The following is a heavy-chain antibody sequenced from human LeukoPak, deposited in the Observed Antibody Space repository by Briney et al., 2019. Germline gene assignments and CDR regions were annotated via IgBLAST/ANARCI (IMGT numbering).Heavy chain of an antibody. CDR3: TRDRPNYYGSDGHYYRRNGDY. Sequence: GGSLRLSCAASAFTYSIYAMSWVRQARGKGLEGVSAITSRGEGTWYAGSVKGRFTISRDNAKNTLYLQMNSLRAEDTAVYYCTRDRPNYYGSDGHYYRRNGDYWGQGTLVTVSS. V-gene: IGHV3-23*01. D-gene: IGHD3-22*01. J-gene: IGHJ4*02. CDR1: AFTYSIYA. CDR2: ITSRGEGT.